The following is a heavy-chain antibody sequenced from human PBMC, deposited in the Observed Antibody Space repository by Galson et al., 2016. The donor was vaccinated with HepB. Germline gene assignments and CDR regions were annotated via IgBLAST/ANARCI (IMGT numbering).Heavy chain of an antibody. CDR3: ARDRDSFFGEARPFDY. D-gene: IGHD3-10*01. Sequence: SLRLSCAASGFTFSGYNMNWVRQAPGKGLEWVAFISGTGSTEYYADSVKGRFTVSRDSATNSLYLHMDSLRNEDTAVYYCARDRDSFFGEARPFDYWGQGTLVTVSS. CDR1: GFTFSGYN. V-gene: IGHV3-48*02. J-gene: IGHJ4*02. CDR2: ISGTGSTE.